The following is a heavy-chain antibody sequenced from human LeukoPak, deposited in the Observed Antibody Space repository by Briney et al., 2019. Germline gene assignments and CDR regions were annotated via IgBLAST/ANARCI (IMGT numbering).Heavy chain of an antibody. V-gene: IGHV4-30-4*08. D-gene: IGHD2-2*02. CDR3: ARESNVVVPAAILPAFDI. CDR2: IYYSGST. Sequence: SQTLSLTCTVSGGSISSGDYYWSWIRQPPGKGLEWIGYIYYSGSTYYNPSLKSRVTISVDTSKNQFSLKLSSVTAADTAVYYCARESNVVVPAAILPAFDIWGQGTKVTVSS. CDR1: GGSISSGDYY. J-gene: IGHJ3*02.